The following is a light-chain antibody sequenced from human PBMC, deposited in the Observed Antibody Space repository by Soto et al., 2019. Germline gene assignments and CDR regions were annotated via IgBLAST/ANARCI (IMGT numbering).Light chain of an antibody. Sequence: DIQMTQSPSSLSASVGDRVTITCRASQGISNYLAWYQQKPGKVPKLLIHAASTLQSGVPSRFSGSGSGTDFTLTISSLQAEDVATYYCQNYDIAPRTLGPGTKVDIK. CDR2: AAS. V-gene: IGKV1-27*01. J-gene: IGKJ3*01. CDR3: QNYDIAPRT. CDR1: QGISNY.